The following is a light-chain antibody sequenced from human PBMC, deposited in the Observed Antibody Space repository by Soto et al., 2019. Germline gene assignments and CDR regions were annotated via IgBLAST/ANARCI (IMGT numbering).Light chain of an antibody. CDR1: NSNIGAGYD. J-gene: IGLJ2*01. Sequence: QPVLTQPPSVSGAPGQRVTVSCAGTNSNIGAGYDVHWYQHLPGKAPRLLIFGNTNRPSGVPDRFAASRSATSASLAITGLQAEDDADYYCQSYDVRLGVIFGGGTKLTVL. V-gene: IGLV1-40*01. CDR2: GNT. CDR3: QSYDVRLGVI.